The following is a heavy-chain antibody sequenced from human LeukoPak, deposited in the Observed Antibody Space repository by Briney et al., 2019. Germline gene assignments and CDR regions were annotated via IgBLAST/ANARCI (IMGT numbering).Heavy chain of an antibody. CDR2: NIDGTGT. CDR1: GSPSITSW. Sequence: GGPLRLPCAAPGSPSITSWMNWAPQPPGKGLVWVSRNIDGTGTSYADSVKGRFTISRDNAKNTVSLQMNSLKAEDTAVYYCGTVFDHWGPGILVTVSS. J-gene: IGHJ4*02. CDR3: GTVFDH. V-gene: IGHV3-74*01.